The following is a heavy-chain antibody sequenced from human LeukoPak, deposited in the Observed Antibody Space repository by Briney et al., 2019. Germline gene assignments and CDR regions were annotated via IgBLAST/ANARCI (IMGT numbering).Heavy chain of an antibody. V-gene: IGHV3-43*02. Sequence: HPGGSLRLSCAASGFTFDDYAMHWVRHAPGKGLEWVSLISGDGGSTYYADSVKGRFTISRDNSKNSLYLQMNSLRTEDIALYYCANLPAADAFDIWGQGTMVTVSS. CDR2: ISGDGGST. J-gene: IGHJ3*02. CDR1: GFTFDDYA. D-gene: IGHD6-25*01. CDR3: ANLPAADAFDI.